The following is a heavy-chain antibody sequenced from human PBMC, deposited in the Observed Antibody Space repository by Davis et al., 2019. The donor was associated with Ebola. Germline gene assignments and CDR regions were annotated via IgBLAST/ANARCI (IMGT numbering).Heavy chain of an antibody. D-gene: IGHD3-22*01. J-gene: IGHJ4*02. CDR3: ARDGPNYDVDY. CDR1: GFTVSSNH. Sequence: GESLKISCAASGFTVSSNHMGWVRQATGKGLEWVSVIYDHSTAYADSVRGRFIISRDKSNNTLYLEMNSLRVDDTAVYYCARDGPNYDVDYWGQGTLVTVSA. CDR2: IYDHST. V-gene: IGHV3-53*05.